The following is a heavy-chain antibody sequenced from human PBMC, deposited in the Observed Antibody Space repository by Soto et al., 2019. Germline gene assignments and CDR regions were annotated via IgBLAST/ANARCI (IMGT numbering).Heavy chain of an antibody. Sequence: PGGSLILSCAASGFTFSSYAMRWVRQAPGKGLEWVSAISGSGGSTYYADSVKGRFTISRDNSKNTLYLQMNSLRAEDTAVYYCARRGSGSYYDYWGQGTLVTVSS. CDR2: ISGSGGST. CDR3: ARRGSGSYYDY. D-gene: IGHD1-26*01. J-gene: IGHJ4*02. CDR1: GFTFSSYA. V-gene: IGHV3-23*01.